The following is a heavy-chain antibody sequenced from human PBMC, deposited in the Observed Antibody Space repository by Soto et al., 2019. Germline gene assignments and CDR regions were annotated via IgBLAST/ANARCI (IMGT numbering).Heavy chain of an antibody. V-gene: IGHV3-33*01. J-gene: IGHJ4*02. CDR3: VRSEYSYGYFGY. CDR2: IWYDGSNK. Sequence: GGPLRLSCAASGFTFSSYGMHWVRQAPGKGLEWVAVIWYDGSNKYYADSVKGRFTISRDNSKNTLYLQMNSLRAEDTAVYYCVRSEYSYGYFGYWGQGTLVTVSS. D-gene: IGHD5-18*01. CDR1: GFTFSSYG.